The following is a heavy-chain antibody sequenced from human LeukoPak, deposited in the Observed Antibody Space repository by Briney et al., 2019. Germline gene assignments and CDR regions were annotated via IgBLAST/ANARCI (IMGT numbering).Heavy chain of an antibody. CDR1: GGSFSGYY. Sequence: KPSETLSLTCAVYGGSFSGYYWSWIRQPPGKGLEWNGEINHSGSTNYNPSLKSRVTISVDTSKNQFSLKLSSVTAADTAVYYCARTLDYGDYRSDYWGQGTLVTVSS. J-gene: IGHJ4*02. CDR2: INHSGST. CDR3: ARTLDYGDYRSDY. D-gene: IGHD4-17*01. V-gene: IGHV4-34*01.